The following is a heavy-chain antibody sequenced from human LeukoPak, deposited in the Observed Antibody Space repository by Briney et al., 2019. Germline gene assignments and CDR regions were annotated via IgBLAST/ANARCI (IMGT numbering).Heavy chain of an antibody. CDR1: GGTFISYA. Sequence: GASVKVSCKASGGTFISYAISWVRQAPGKGLEWMEGFDPEDGETIYAQKFQGRVTMTEDTSTDTAYMELSSLRSEDTAVYYCATPRGWELLFLNYWGQGTLVTVSS. CDR2: FDPEDGET. CDR3: ATPRGWELLFLNY. J-gene: IGHJ4*02. D-gene: IGHD1-26*01. V-gene: IGHV1-24*01.